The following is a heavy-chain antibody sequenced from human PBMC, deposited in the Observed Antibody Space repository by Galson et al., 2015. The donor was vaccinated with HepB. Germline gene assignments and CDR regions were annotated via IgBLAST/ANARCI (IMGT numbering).Heavy chain of an antibody. CDR2: VIPIIGRS. Sequence: SVKVSCKASGGTFSSYAISWVRQAPGQGLEWMGGVIPIIGRSNYAQKFQGRVTITADESTSTAYMELSSLRSEDTAVYYCARGIREYYDASGYYYDAFDIWGQGTIVTVSS. CDR3: ARGIREYYDASGYYYDAFDI. V-gene: IGHV1-69*13. D-gene: IGHD3-22*01. J-gene: IGHJ3*02. CDR1: GGTFSSYA.